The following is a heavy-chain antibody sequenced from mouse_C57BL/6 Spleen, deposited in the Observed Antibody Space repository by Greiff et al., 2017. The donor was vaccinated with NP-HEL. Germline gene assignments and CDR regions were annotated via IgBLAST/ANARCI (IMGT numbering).Heavy chain of an antibody. V-gene: IGHV1-42*01. Sequence: VQLQQSGPELVKPGASVKISCKASGYSFTGYYMNWVKQSPEKSLEWIGEINPSTGGTTYNQKFKAKATLTVDKSSSTAYMQLKSLTSEDSAVYYCASSYGNFIDYWGQGTTLTVSS. CDR2: INPSTGGT. D-gene: IGHD2-1*01. CDR1: GYSFTGYY. CDR3: ASSYGNFIDY. J-gene: IGHJ2*01.